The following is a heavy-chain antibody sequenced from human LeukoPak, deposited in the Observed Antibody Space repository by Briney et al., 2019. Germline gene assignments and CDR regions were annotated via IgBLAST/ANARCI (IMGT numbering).Heavy chain of an antibody. J-gene: IGHJ4*02. Sequence: SETLSLTCAVYGGSFSGYYWSWIRQPPGKGLEWIGEINHSGSTNYNPSLKSRVTISVDTSKNQFSLKPSSVTAADTAVYYCAQGAAPSGVGYWGQGTLVTVSS. CDR3: AQGAAPSGVGY. D-gene: IGHD2-8*01. CDR1: GGSFSGYY. V-gene: IGHV4-34*01. CDR2: INHSGST.